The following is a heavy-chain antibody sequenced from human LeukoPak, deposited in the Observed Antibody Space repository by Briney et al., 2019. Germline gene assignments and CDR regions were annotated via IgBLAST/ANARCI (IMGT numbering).Heavy chain of an antibody. Sequence: GASVKVSCKASGYTFTSYAMHWVRQAPGQRLEWMGGIIPIFGTANYAQKFQGRVTITADESTSTAYMELSSLRSEDTAVYYCAGHPGGDGGSHHWGQGTLVTVSS. CDR1: GYTFTSYA. J-gene: IGHJ5*02. CDR3: AGHPGGDGGSHH. V-gene: IGHV1-69*13. CDR2: IIPIFGTA. D-gene: IGHD1-26*01.